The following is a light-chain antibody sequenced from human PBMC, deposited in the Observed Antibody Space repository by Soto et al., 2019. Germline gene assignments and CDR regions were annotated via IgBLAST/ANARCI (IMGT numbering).Light chain of an antibody. Sequence: QLVLTQSPSVSASLGASVKVTCTLSSGHSSFAIAWHQQQPEEGPRYLMKVNSDGSHTKGDGIPDRFSGSSSGAERYLIISSLQSEDEAVYYCQSWGTGIRVFGGGTKVTVL. J-gene: IGLJ3*02. CDR3: QSWGTGIRV. CDR2: VNSDGSH. V-gene: IGLV4-69*01. CDR1: SGHSSFA.